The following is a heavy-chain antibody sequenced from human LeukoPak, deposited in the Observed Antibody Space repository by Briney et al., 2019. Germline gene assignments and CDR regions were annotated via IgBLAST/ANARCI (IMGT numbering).Heavy chain of an antibody. Sequence: PGGSLRLSCAASGFTFSGYAMSWVRQAPGKGLEWVSAISGSGGSTYYADSVKGRFTISRDNSKNTLYLQMNSLRAEDTAVYYCAKDGKEYSSGWYFDYWGQGTLVTVSS. V-gene: IGHV3-23*01. D-gene: IGHD6-19*01. CDR1: GFTFSGYA. CDR3: AKDGKEYSSGWYFDY. CDR2: ISGSGGST. J-gene: IGHJ4*02.